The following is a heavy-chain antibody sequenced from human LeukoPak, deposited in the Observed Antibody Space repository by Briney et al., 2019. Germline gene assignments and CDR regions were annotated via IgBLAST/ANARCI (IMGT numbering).Heavy chain of an antibody. CDR2: IYYSGST. CDR1: GGSISSGGYY. V-gene: IGHV4-31*03. J-gene: IGHJ6*02. Sequence: KPSQTLSLTCTVSGGSISSGGYYWSWIRQHPGKGLEWIGYIYYSGSTYYNPSLKSRVTISVDTSKNQFSLKLSSVTAADTAVYYCARDRADCSSTSCYGYYYYGMDDWGQGTTVTVSS. D-gene: IGHD2-2*01. CDR3: ARDRADCSSTSCYGYYYYGMDD.